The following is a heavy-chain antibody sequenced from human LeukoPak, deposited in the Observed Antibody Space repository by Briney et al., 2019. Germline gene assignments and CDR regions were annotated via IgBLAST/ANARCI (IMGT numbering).Heavy chain of an antibody. CDR3: ARDRSYGSGSYYFRCLVTADNFRTRRNDY. V-gene: IGHV1-3*03. Sequence: ASVKVSCKASGYTFTSYAMHWVRQAPGQRLEWMGWINPSNGNTKYSQEFQGRVTITRDTSASTVYMELSSLRSEDMAVYYCARDRSYGSGSYYFRCLVTADNFRTRRNDYWGQGTLVTVSS. D-gene: IGHD3-10*01. CDR1: GYTFTSYA. CDR2: INPSNGNT. J-gene: IGHJ4*02.